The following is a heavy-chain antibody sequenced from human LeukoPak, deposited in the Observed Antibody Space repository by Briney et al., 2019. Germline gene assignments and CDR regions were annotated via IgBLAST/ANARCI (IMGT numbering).Heavy chain of an antibody. CDR3: ARGPNSNWSGLDF. Sequence: GGSLRLSCTASGFSFSGHWMHWARQLPGKGLVWVSRISPTGSTTSYADSVKGRFTASRDNAKNTLYLQVNNLRAEDTAVYCCARGPNSNWSGLDFWGQGTLLTVSS. CDR1: GFSFSGHW. V-gene: IGHV3-74*01. CDR2: ISPTGSTT. D-gene: IGHD6-6*01. J-gene: IGHJ4*02.